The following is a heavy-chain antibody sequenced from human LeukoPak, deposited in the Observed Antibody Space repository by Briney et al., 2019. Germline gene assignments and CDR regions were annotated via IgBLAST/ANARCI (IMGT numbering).Heavy chain of an antibody. D-gene: IGHD1-20*01. CDR3: ASDMTGSASHVFEI. CDR2: IRLDGSEK. CDR1: GFTFSSYW. Sequence: PGGSLRLSCAVSGFTFSSYWMSWVRQAPGKGLEWVANIRLDGSEKYYVDSVKGRFTISRDNAENSLYLQMNSLRTEGTAVYYCASDMTGSASHVFEIWGQGTMVTVSS. J-gene: IGHJ3*02. V-gene: IGHV3-7*01.